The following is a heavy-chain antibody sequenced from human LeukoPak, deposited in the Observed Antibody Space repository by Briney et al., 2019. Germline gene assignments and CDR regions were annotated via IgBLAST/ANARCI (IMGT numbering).Heavy chain of an antibody. CDR3: ARLADTTLANYFLDY. V-gene: IGHV4-4*09. D-gene: IGHD5-24*01. Sequence: PSETLSLTCTVSGGSISHFFWSWIRQPPGKGLEWIGYIYSSGGTNCNPSLKSRVTISEDTSKNQFSLKLTSVTAADTAVYYCARLADTTLANYFLDYWGQGTLVTVSS. CDR2: IYSSGGT. CDR1: GGSISHFF. J-gene: IGHJ4*02.